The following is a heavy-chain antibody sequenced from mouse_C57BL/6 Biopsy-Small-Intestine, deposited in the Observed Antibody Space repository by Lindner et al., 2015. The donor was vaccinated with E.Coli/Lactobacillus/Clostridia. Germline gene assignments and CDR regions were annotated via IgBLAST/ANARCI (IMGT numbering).Heavy chain of an antibody. CDR3: TRVGLWSYGVDY. J-gene: IGHJ4*01. CDR2: FYPGSGSI. Sequence: VQLQESGAELVKPGASVKLSCKASGYTFTEYTIHWVKQRSGQGLEWIGWFYPGSGSIKYNEKFKDKATLTADKSSSTAYMQLNSLTSDDSAVYYCTRVGLWSYGVDYWGRGTSVTVSS. V-gene: IGHV1-62-2*01. CDR1: GYTFTEYT. D-gene: IGHD1-1*02.